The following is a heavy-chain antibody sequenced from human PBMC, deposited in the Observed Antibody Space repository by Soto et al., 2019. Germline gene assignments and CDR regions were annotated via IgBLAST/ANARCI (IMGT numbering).Heavy chain of an antibody. V-gene: IGHV3-64D*08. D-gene: IGHD4-4*01. CDR3: VKDPTSIQYTLSGFDY. Sequence: GGSLRLSCSASGFTFSSYAMHWVRQAPGKGLEYVSAISSNGGSTYYADSVKGRFTISRDNSKNTLYLQMSSLRAEDTAVYYCVKDPTSIQYTLSGFDYWGQGTLVTVSS. CDR1: GFTFSSYA. CDR2: ISSNGGST. J-gene: IGHJ4*02.